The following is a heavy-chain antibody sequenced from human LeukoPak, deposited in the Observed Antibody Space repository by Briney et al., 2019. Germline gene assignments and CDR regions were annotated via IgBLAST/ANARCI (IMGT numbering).Heavy chain of an antibody. CDR1: GFTFSNYA. J-gene: IGHJ4*02. Sequence: PGGSLRLSCAASGFTFSNYAVSWVRQAPGKGLEWVSVISGSGGSTYYADSVKGRFTISRDNPKNTLYLQMNSLRAEDTAVYYCANEIRPNDYWGQGTQVTVSS. CDR3: ANEIRPNDY. CDR2: ISGSGGST. V-gene: IGHV3-23*01. D-gene: IGHD4-17*01.